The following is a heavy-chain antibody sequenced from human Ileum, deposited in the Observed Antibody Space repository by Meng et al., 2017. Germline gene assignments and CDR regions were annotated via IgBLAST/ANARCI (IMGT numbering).Heavy chain of an antibody. J-gene: IGHJ5*02. Sequence: SETLSLTCAVYGGSFSGYYWSWIRQPPGKGLEWIGEINHSGSTNYNPSLKSRVTISVDTSKNQSSLKLSSVTAADTAVYYCAGGGATVFGWFDPWGQGTLVTVSS. CDR1: GGSFSGYY. CDR2: INHSGST. CDR3: AGGGATVFGWFDP. V-gene: IGHV4-34*01. D-gene: IGHD3-9*01.